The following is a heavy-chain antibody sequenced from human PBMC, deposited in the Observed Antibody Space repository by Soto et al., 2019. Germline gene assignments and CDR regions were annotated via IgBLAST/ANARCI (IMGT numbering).Heavy chain of an antibody. V-gene: IGHV4-59*08. CDR3: ARASTVTTRWSRNNWFDP. Sequence: QVQLQESGPGLVKPSETLSLTCTVSGGSISSYYWSWIRQPPGKGLEWIGYIYYSGSTNYNPSLKSRVTISVDTSKYQFSLSLSSVTAADTAVYYCARASTVTTRWSRNNWFDPWGQGTLVTVSS. D-gene: IGHD4-17*01. CDR1: GGSISSYY. J-gene: IGHJ5*02. CDR2: IYYSGST.